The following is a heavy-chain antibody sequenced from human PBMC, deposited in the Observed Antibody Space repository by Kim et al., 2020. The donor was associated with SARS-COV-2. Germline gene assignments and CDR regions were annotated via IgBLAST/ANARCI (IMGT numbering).Heavy chain of an antibody. D-gene: IGHD5-12*01. V-gene: IGHV4-59*01. CDR3: ARNSAEYSGYDQFDY. J-gene: IGHJ4*02. Sequence: SETLSLTCSVSGGSIISYSWSWIRQPPGKGLEWIGYIYYSGSTKYNPSLKSRVTISVDTSKNQFSLKLSSVSAADTAVYYCARNSAEYSGYDQFDYWGQGTLVTVSS. CDR1: GGSIISYS. CDR2: IYYSGST.